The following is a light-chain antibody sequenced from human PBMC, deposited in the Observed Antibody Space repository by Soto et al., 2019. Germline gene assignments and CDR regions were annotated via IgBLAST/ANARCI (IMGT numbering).Light chain of an antibody. Sequence: EIVLTQSPGTLSFSPGERATLSCRASQSVSSDYLAWYQQKPGQAPRLLVFGAYNRATGIPDRFSGSGSGTDFTLTINSLEPEDFAVYSCQQRSDWPITFGQGTRLEIK. CDR1: QSVSSDY. CDR2: GAY. J-gene: IGKJ5*01. V-gene: IGKV3D-20*02. CDR3: QQRSDWPIT.